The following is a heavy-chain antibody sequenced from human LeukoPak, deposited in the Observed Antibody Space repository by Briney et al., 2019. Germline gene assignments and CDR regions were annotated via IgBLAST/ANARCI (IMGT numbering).Heavy chain of an antibody. V-gene: IGHV1-69*05. J-gene: IGHJ5*02. D-gene: IGHD1-26*01. CDR1: GGTFSSYA. CDR3: ARGDGVRENWFDP. CDR2: IIPIFGTA. Sequence: SVKVSCKASGGTFSSYAISWVRQAPGQGLEWMGGIIPIFGTANYAQKFQGRVTITTDESTSTAYTELSSLRSEDTAVHYCARGDGVRENWFDPWGQGTLVTVSS.